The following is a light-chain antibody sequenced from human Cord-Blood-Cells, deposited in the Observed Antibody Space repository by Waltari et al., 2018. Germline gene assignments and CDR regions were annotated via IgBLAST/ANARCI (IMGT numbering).Light chain of an antibody. CDR3: QQSYSTHPLT. V-gene: IGKV1-39*01. Sequence: DIQMTQSPSSLSVSVGHSVPIPCRARQSFSSYLNWYQQKPGKAPKLLIYAASSLQSGVPSRFSGSGSGTDFTLTISSLQPEDFATYYCQQSYSTHPLTFGGGTKVEIK. CDR1: QSFSSY. J-gene: IGKJ4*01. CDR2: AAS.